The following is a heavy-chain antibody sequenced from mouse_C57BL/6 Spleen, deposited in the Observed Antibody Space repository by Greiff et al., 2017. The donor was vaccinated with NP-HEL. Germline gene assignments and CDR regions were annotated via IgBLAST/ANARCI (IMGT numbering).Heavy chain of an antibody. J-gene: IGHJ1*03. CDR1: GFTFSDYY. D-gene: IGHD4-1*01. Sequence: EVKLVESGGGLVQPGGSLKLSCAASGFTFSDYYMYWVRQTPEKRLEWVAYISNGGGSTYYPDTVKGRFTISRDNAKNTLYLQMSRLKSEDTAMYYCARRANWDGWYFDVWGTGTTVTVSS. CDR3: ARRANWDGWYFDV. V-gene: IGHV5-12*01. CDR2: ISNGGGST.